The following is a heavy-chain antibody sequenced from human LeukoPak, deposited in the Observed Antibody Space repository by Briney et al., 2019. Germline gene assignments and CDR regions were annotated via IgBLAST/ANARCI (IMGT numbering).Heavy chain of an antibody. CDR3: ARIGEQQLVLFDY. V-gene: IGHV4-34*01. D-gene: IGHD6-13*01. CDR2: INHSGST. J-gene: IGHJ4*02. Sequence: SETLSLTCAVYGGSFSGYYWSWIRQPPGKGLEWIGEINHSGSTNYNPSLKSRVTISVDTSKNQFSLKLSSVTAADTAVYYCARIGEQQLVLFDYWGQGTLVTVSS. CDR1: GGSFSGYY.